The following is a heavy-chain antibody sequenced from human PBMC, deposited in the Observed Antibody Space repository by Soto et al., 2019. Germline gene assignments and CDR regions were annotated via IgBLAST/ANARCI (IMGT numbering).Heavy chain of an antibody. V-gene: IGHV3-30-3*01. D-gene: IGHD3-22*01. J-gene: IGHJ3*02. CDR1: GFTFSSYA. CDR2: ISYDGSNK. CDR3: ARTSHRITMIVVVITPSAFDI. Sequence: GGSLRLSCAASGFTFSSYAMHWVRQAPGKGLEWVAVISYDGSNKYYADSVKGRFTISRDNSKNTLYLQMNSLRAEDTAVYYCARTSHRITMIVVVITPSAFDIWGQGTMVTVSS.